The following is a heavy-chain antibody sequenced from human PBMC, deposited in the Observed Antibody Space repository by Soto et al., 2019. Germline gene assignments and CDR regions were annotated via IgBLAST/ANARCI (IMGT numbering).Heavy chain of an antibody. Sequence: GSLRLSCAASGFTFSSYSMNWVRQAPGKGLEWVSYISSSSTIYYADSVKGRFTISRDNAKNSLYLQMNSLRDEDTAVYYCAREPGQWLARGFDYWGQGTLVTVS. V-gene: IGHV3-48*02. CDR1: GFTFSSYS. CDR3: AREPGQWLARGFDY. CDR2: ISSSSTI. D-gene: IGHD6-19*01. J-gene: IGHJ4*02.